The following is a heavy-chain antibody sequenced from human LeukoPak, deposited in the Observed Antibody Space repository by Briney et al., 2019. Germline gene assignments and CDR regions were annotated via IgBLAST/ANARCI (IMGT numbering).Heavy chain of an antibody. V-gene: IGHV3-21*01. CDR2: ISSSSSYI. D-gene: IGHD3-10*01. CDR1: GFTFSSYA. Sequence: PGGSLRLSCAASGFTFSSYAMSWVRQAPGKGLEWVSSISSSSSYIYYADSVKGRFTISRDNAKNSLYLQMNSLRAEDTAVYYCASGVVRGVIDYWGQGTLVTVSS. J-gene: IGHJ4*02. CDR3: ASGVVRGVIDY.